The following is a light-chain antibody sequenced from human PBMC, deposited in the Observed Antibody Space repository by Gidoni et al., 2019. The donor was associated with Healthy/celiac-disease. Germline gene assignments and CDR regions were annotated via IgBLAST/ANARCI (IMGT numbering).Light chain of an antibody. V-gene: IGKV3-15*01. CDR2: GAS. Sequence: IVLTQSPATLSVSPGERATLSCRASQSVSSNLAWYQQKPGQAPRRLIYGASTRATGIPARVSGSGSGTEFTLTISSLQSEDFAVYYCQQYNNWPVTFGPGTKVDIK. CDR1: QSVSSN. CDR3: QQYNNWPVT. J-gene: IGKJ3*01.